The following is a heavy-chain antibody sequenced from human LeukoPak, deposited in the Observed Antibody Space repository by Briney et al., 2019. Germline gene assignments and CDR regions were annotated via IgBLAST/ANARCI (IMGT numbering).Heavy chain of an antibody. V-gene: IGHV1-18*01. Sequence: EASVKVSCKASGYTFTSYGISWVRQAPGQGLEWMGWISAYNGNTNYAQKLQGRVTMTTDTSTSTAYMELRSLRSDDTAVYYCARDPYYYDSSGPTDWGQGTLVTVSS. D-gene: IGHD3-22*01. CDR1: GYTFTSYG. CDR2: ISAYNGNT. J-gene: IGHJ4*02. CDR3: ARDPYYYDSSGPTD.